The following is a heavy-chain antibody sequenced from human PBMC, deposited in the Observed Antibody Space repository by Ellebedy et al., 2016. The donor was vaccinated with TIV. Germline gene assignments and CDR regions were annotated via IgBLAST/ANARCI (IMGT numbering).Heavy chain of an antibody. Sequence: GGSLRLXXAASGFTFSSYAMSWVRQAPGKGLEWVSAISGSGGSTYYADSGKGRFTISRDNSKNTLYLQMNSLRSDDTAVYYCARGFILSESSGYFFDYWGQGTLVTVSS. D-gene: IGHD3-22*01. CDR1: GFTFSSYA. CDR3: ARGFILSESSGYFFDY. CDR2: ISGSGGST. V-gene: IGHV3-23*01. J-gene: IGHJ4*02.